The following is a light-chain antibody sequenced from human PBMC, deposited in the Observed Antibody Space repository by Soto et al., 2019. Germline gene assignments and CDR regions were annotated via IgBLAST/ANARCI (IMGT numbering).Light chain of an antibody. Sequence: EIVMTESPATLSVSPGERATLSYMASQSVSSNLAWYQQKPGQAPRLLIYGASTRATGIPARFSGSGFGTEFTLTISSLQTDDFPTYYCQQYDPRCPFGQGTKVAIK. V-gene: IGKV3-15*01. CDR3: QQYDPRCP. CDR1: QSVSSN. CDR2: GAS. J-gene: IGKJ1*01.